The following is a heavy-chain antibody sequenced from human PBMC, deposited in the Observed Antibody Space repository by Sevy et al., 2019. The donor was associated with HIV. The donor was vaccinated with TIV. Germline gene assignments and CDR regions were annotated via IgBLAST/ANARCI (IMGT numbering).Heavy chain of an antibody. CDR1: GYSISSDYY. J-gene: IGHJ4*02. V-gene: IGHV4-38-2*01. D-gene: IGHD6-19*01. CDR2: IYHSGHT. CDR3: ARAIGTQVAGLYYFDY. Sequence: SETLSLTCAVSGYSISSDYYWCCIRQPPGEGLGGTGSIYHSGHTYYNPSLKSRVTISVDTSKIQLSLKLSSVTAADTAVYYCARAIGTQVAGLYYFDYWGQGTLVTVSS.